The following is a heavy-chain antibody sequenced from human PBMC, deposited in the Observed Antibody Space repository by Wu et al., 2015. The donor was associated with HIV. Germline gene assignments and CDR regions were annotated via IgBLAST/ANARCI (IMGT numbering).Heavy chain of an antibody. V-gene: IGHV1-2*02. CDR2: ILPNTDAT. Sequence: QVVQSGAEVKKPGSSVKVSCKVSGGTFTRYAIHWVRQAPGQGLEWMGWILPNTDATKYAPRFQGRVTMTRDTSISTVYMELRGLRSDDTALYFCASYGPGYNWMYSWGQGTLVTVSS. CDR1: GGTFTRYA. D-gene: IGHD1-20*01. CDR3: ASYGPGYNWMYS. J-gene: IGHJ4*02.